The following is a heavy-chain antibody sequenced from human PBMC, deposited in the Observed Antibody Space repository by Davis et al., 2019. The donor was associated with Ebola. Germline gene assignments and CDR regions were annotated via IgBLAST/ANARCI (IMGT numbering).Heavy chain of an antibody. D-gene: IGHD3-10*01. V-gene: IGHV3-9*01. CDR2: ISWNSGSI. J-gene: IGHJ6*02. CDR3: ARVYYYGSGENGMDV. Sequence: GGSLRPSCAASGFTFDDFAMHWVRQSPGKGLEWVSGISWNSGSIGYADSVKGRFTISRDNAKNSLYLQMNSLRAEDTAVYYCARVYYYGSGENGMDVWGQGTTVTVSS. CDR1: GFTFDDFA.